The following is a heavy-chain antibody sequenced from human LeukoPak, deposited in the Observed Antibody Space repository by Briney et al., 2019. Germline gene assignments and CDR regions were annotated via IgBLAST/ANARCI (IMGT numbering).Heavy chain of an antibody. CDR3: AKESGKFDY. CDR1: GLXIADFA. J-gene: IGHJ4*01. CDR2: ISGDGVST. Sequence: GGSLRLSCEASGLXIADFAIHWVRQAPGKGLEWVSLISGDGVSTFYADSVKGRFSISRDNSKNSLYLEMTSLRTEDAAMYYCAKESGKFDYWGQGTLVAVSS. V-gene: IGHV3-43*02.